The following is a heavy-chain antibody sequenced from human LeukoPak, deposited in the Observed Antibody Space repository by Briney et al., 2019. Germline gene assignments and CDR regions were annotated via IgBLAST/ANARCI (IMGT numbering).Heavy chain of an antibody. CDR2: ISGSGGST. CDR1: GFTFSNYA. D-gene: IGHD6-13*01. CDR3: ARDIAAAGLFFDY. V-gene: IGHV3-23*01. Sequence: GGSLRLSCAASGFTFSNYAMSWVRQAPGKGLEWVSAISGSGGSTYYADSVKGRFTISRDNAKNSLYLQMNSLRAEDTAVYYCARDIAAAGLFFDYWGQGTLVTVSS. J-gene: IGHJ4*02.